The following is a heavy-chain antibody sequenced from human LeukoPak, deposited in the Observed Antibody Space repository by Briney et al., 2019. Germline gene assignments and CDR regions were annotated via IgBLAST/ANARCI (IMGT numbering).Heavy chain of an antibody. J-gene: IGHJ4*02. V-gene: IGHV1-2*02. Sequence: ASVKVSCKAPGYTFTGYYMHWVRQAPGQGLEWMGWINPNGGGTNYAQKFQGRVTMTRDTSISTAYMELSRLRSDDTAVYYCARDGITGTPDVDYWGQGTLVTVSS. D-gene: IGHD1-7*01. CDR2: INPNGGGT. CDR3: ARDGITGTPDVDY. CDR1: GYTFTGYY.